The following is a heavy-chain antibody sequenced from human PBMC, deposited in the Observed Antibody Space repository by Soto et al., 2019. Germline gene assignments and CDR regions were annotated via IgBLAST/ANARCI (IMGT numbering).Heavy chain of an antibody. CDR2: IKGSHAGGTT. CDR1: GFTFTKAY. CDR3: ATEGGDPGSNFDGAY. V-gene: IGHV3-15*01. Sequence: EVQLVESGGGLVEPGGSIRLSCVASGFTFTKAYMTWVRQAPGKGLEWVGRIKGSHAGGTTDYATSVKGRFTISRDDSKNTLYLQMNSLKPEDISVYYCATEGGDPGSNFDGAYWGQGTLVTVSS. D-gene: IGHD1-26*01. J-gene: IGHJ4*02.